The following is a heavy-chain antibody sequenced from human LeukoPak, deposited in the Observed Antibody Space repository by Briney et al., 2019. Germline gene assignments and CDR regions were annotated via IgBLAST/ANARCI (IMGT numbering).Heavy chain of an antibody. Sequence: PGGSLRLSCLTSGFTFSTNAMSWVRQAPGKGQEWISGISGSGASTYYADSVTGRFTISRDNSRTTLYLQMNSLRGDDTAVYYCAKDVGKWESLHFFDYWGQGTLVTVSS. D-gene: IGHD1-26*01. J-gene: IGHJ4*02. CDR3: AKDVGKWESLHFFDY. CDR2: ISGSGAST. V-gene: IGHV3-23*01. CDR1: GFTFSTNA.